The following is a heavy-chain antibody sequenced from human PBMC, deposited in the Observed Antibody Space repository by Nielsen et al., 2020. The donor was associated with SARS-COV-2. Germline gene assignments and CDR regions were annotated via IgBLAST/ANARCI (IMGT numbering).Heavy chain of an antibody. V-gene: IGHV6-1*01. Sequence: SQTLSLTCAISGDSVSSNSAAWNWIRQSPSRGLEWLGRTYYRSKWYNDYAVSVKSRITINPDTSKNQFSLQLNSVTPEDTAVYYCARGYYEGFDWLFFWFDPWGQGTLVTVSS. D-gene: IGHD3-9*01. CDR1: GDSVSSNSAA. CDR3: ARGYYEGFDWLFFWFDP. CDR2: TYYRSKWYN. J-gene: IGHJ5*02.